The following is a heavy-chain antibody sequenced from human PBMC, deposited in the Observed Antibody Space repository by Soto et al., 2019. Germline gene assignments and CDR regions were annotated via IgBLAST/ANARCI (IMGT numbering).Heavy chain of an antibody. CDR1: GGSFNGYY. D-gene: IGHD3-16*01. CDR3: ARGGSPARALSSYYYYGMEV. CDR2: ITHTGSA. Sequence: PSETLSLTCAVSGGSFNGYYWSWIRQPPGKGLEWIGEITHTGSATYNPSLKSRVTISVDASKYQFSLSVTSATAADAAVYYCARGGSPARALSSYYYYGMEVWGQGTHVTVSS. V-gene: IGHV4-34*01. J-gene: IGHJ6*02.